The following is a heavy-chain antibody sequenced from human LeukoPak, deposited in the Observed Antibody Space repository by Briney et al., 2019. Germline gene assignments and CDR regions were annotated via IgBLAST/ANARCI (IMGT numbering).Heavy chain of an antibody. CDR3: ARDNYDNSGYYLDY. D-gene: IGHD3-22*01. J-gene: IGHJ4*02. CDR1: GGSISSSNW. Sequence: SGTLSLTCAVSGGSISSSNWWSWVRQPPGKGLEWIGEIYHSGRTNYTPPLKSRVTISVDKSKNQLSLKLSSVTAADTAVYYCARDNYDNSGYYLDYWGQGTLVTVSS. CDR2: IYHSGRT. V-gene: IGHV4-4*02.